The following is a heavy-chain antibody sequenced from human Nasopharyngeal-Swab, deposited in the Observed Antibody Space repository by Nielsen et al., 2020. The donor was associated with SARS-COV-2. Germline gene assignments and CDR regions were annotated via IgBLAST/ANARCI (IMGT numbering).Heavy chain of an antibody. J-gene: IGHJ4*02. CDR3: AKGAFGGVIVYYFDY. CDR1: GFTFDDYA. Sequence: SCAASGFTFDDYAMHWVRQAPGKGLEWVSGISWNSGSIGYADSVKGRFTISRDNAKNSLYLQMNSLRAEDTALYYCAKGAFGGVIVYYFDYWGQGTLVTVSS. V-gene: IGHV3-9*01. CDR2: ISWNSGSI. D-gene: IGHD3-16*02.